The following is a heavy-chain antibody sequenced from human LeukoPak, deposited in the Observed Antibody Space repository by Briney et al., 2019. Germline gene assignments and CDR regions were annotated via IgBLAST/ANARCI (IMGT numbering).Heavy chain of an antibody. V-gene: IGHV1-3*01. CDR2: INVVNGNT. CDR1: GYDFTSYA. J-gene: IGHJ4*02. D-gene: IGHD2/OR15-2a*01. CDR3: ARAPLTTYPR. Sequence: ASVKVSCKTSGYDFTSYAMHWVRQAPGQRLEWMGWINVVNGNTKLSQKFQERVIITSYTSASTTYMEMSSLRFDDTAMYYCARAPLTTYPRWGQGTLVTVSS.